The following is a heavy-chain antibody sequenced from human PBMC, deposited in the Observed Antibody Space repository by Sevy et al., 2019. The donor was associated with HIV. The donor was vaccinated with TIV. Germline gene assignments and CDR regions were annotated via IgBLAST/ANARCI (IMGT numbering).Heavy chain of an antibody. CDR3: ARGRGGTYYYGSGSYWGDYYGMDV. D-gene: IGHD3-10*01. Sequence: GGSLRLSCAASGFTFSSYWMSWVRQAPGKGLEWVANIKQDGSEKYYVDSVKGRFTISRDNAKNSLYLQMNSLRAEDTAVYYGARGRGGTYYYGSGSYWGDYYGMDVWGQGTTVTVSS. J-gene: IGHJ6*02. CDR1: GFTFSSYW. CDR2: IKQDGSEK. V-gene: IGHV3-7*01.